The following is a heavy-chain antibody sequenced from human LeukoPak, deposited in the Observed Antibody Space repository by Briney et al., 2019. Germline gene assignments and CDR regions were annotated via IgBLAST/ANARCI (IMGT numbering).Heavy chain of an antibody. CDR1: GFTFSSYG. Sequence: GRSLRLSCAASGFTFSSYGMHWVRQAPGKGLEWVAIISSDGNNQYYADSVKGRFTISRDNSKNTLYLQMNSLRAEDTAVYYCGRGGSGSRYFDYWGQGTLVTVSS. D-gene: IGHD1-14*01. V-gene: IGHV3-30*03. J-gene: IGHJ4*02. CDR3: GRGGSGSRYFDY. CDR2: ISSDGNNQ.